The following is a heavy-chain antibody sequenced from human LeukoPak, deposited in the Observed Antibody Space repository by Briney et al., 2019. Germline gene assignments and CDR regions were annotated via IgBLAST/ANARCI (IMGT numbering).Heavy chain of an antibody. CDR2: VYYSGGT. D-gene: IGHD6-19*01. V-gene: IGHV4-39*01. CDR3: ARRVSSGNFDY. Sequence: PSGTLSLTRTVSGDSISNMNYYWAWIRQPPGKGLEWIGTVYYSGGTYYNPSLKSRVTISVDTSKHQYSLILPSVTAADTAVYYCARRVSSGNFDYWGQGGLVTVSS. CDR1: GDSISNMNYY. J-gene: IGHJ4*02.